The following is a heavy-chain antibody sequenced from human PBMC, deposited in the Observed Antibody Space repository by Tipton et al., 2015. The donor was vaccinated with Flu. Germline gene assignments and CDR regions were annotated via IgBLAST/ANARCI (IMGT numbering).Heavy chain of an antibody. CDR2: IYSGGST. J-gene: IGHJ3*02. V-gene: IGHV3-53*01. D-gene: IGHD7-27*01. Sequence: SLRLSCAASGFTVSSNYMSWVRQAPGKGLEWVSVIYSGGSTYYADSVKGRFTIPSDNSKNTLYLQMNSLRAEDTAVYYGARDAMGIGALDIWGQGTMVTVSS. CDR1: GFTVSSNY. CDR3: ARDAMGIGALDI.